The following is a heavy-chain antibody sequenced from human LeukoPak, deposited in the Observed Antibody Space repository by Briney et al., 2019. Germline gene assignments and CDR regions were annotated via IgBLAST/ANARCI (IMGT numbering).Heavy chain of an antibody. CDR1: GGTFSSYA. V-gene: IGHV1-69*05. J-gene: IGHJ4*02. D-gene: IGHD3-3*01. CDR3: ATRITIFGVVTKFDY. CDR2: IIPIFGTA. Sequence: SVKVSCKASGGTFSSYAISWVRQAPGQGLEWMGRIIPIFGTANYAQKFQGRVTITTDESTSTACMELSSLRSEDTAVYYCATRITIFGVVTKFDYWGQGTLVTVSS.